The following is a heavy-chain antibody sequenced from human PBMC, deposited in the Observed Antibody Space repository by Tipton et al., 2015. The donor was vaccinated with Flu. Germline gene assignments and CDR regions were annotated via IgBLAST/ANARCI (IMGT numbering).Heavy chain of an antibody. CDR2: ISWDGDES. Sequence: SLRLSCATSGFTFHDYAIHWVRQAPGKGLEWVSGISWDGDESRYADSVKGRFTVSRDNAKNSLYLHMTSLRVEDTAVYYCARAEGLDGRRLPDFWGQGILVTVSS. V-gene: IGHV3-9*01. J-gene: IGHJ4*02. CDR1: GFTFHDYA. CDR3: ARAEGLDGRRLPDF. D-gene: IGHD2-21*02.